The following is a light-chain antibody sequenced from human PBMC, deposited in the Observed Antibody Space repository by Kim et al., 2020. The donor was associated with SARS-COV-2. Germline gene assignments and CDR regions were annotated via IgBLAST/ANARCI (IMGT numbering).Light chain of an antibody. CDR2: DSS. CDR1: QSAGTN. V-gene: IGKV3-15*01. Sequence: EIVMTQSPATLSVSPGERATLSCRASQSAGTNLAWYQHKPGQAPRLLISDSSTRATGIPARFSGSGSGTEFTLTISSLQSEDFALYYWQQYKDWPWTFG. CDR3: QQYKDWPWT. J-gene: IGKJ1*01.